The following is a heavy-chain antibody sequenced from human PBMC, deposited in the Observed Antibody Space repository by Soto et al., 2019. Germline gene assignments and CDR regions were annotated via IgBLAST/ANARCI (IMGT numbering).Heavy chain of an antibody. CDR2: ITVYNGKT. Sequence: ASVMVSCKASGYTFTGYYMHWLRQAPGQGLECMGWITVYNGKTNYVERFQGRVTFTTDTSTKRAYMELTSLRSDDTAVYFCARGLRWPDYWGQGTLVTVSS. CDR3: ARGLRWPDY. CDR1: GYTFTGYY. D-gene: IGHD2-15*01. V-gene: IGHV1-18*04. J-gene: IGHJ4*02.